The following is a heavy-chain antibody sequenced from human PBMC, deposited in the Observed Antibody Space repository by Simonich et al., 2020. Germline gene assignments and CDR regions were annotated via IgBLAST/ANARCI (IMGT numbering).Heavy chain of an antibody. CDR2: ISGSGGST. V-gene: IGHV3-23*01. CDR1: GFTFSSYA. J-gene: IGHJ4*02. CDR3: AKRSGVSITGTFDY. D-gene: IGHD1-7*01. Sequence: EVQLLESGGGLVQPGGSLRLSCAASGFTFSSYAMSWVRQAAGKGRELGSAISGSGGSTYYADSVKGRFTISRDNSKNTLYLQMNSLRAEDTAVYYCAKRSGVSITGTFDYWGQGTLVTVSS.